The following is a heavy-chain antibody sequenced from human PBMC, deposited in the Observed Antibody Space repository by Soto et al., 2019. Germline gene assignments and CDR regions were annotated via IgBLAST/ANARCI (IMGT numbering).Heavy chain of an antibody. D-gene: IGHD3-9*01. CDR1: GFTFSSYS. CDR3: ARVGDYDISSLDY. V-gene: IGHV3-48*01. J-gene: IGHJ4*02. CDR2: ISSSSSTI. Sequence: GGSLRLSCAASGFTFSSYSMNWVRQAPGKGLEWVSYISSSSSTIYYADSVKGRFTISRDNAKNSLYLQMNSLRAEDTAVYYCARVGDYDISSLDYWGQGTLVTVSS.